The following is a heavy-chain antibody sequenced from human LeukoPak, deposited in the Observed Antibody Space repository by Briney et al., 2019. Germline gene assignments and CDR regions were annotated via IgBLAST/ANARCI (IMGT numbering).Heavy chain of an antibody. V-gene: IGHV3-30-3*01. Sequence: GGSPRLSCAASGFTFSSYAMSWVRQAPGKGLEWVAVISYDGSNKYYADSVKGRFTISRDNSKNTLYLQMNSLRAEDTAVYYCARDPIVVVPAAIGSQNYYYYGMDVWGQGTTVTVSS. CDR2: ISYDGSNK. CDR3: ARDPIVVVPAAIGSQNYYYYGMDV. CDR1: GFTFSSYA. D-gene: IGHD2-2*01. J-gene: IGHJ6*02.